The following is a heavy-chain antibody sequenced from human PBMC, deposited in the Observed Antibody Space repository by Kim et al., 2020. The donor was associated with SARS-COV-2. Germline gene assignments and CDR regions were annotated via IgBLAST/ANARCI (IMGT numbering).Heavy chain of an antibody. CDR3: ARDRPPSFDY. Sequence: TNYNPSLKSRVTISVDTSKNQFSLKLSSVTAADTAVYYCARDRPPSFDYWGQGTLVTVSS. J-gene: IGHJ4*02. CDR2: T. V-gene: IGHV4-59*01.